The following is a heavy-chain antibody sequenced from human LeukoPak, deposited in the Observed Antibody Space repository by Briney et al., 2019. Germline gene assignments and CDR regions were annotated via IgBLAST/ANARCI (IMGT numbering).Heavy chain of an antibody. CDR3: AKQSTAADY. CDR2: ISYDGSNK. D-gene: IGHD2-21*02. Sequence: GGSLRLSCAASGFTFSSCVMHWVRQAPGKGLEWVAVISYDGSNKYYADSVKGRFTISRDNSKNTLYLEMNSLRDEDTAVYYCAKQSTAADYWGQGTLVTVSS. CDR1: GFTFSSCV. V-gene: IGHV3-30*18. J-gene: IGHJ4*02.